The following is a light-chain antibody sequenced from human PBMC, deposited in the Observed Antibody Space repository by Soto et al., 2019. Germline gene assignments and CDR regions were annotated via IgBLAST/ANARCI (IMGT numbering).Light chain of an antibody. V-gene: IGKV3-11*01. Sequence: EIVMTQSPDMLSVSPGERATLSCRVSQSISSNLAWYQQKPGQAPRLLIFDASQRATGIPARFRGSGSGTDFTLSISSLEPEDFAVYYCQQRTDRPPWTFGQGTKVDIK. CDR3: QQRTDRPPWT. CDR2: DAS. CDR1: QSISSN. J-gene: IGKJ1*01.